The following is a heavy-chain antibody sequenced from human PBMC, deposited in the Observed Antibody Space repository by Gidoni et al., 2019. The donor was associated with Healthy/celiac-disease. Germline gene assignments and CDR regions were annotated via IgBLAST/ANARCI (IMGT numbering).Heavy chain of an antibody. CDR3: ARVNSSGQYYYYYYGMDV. J-gene: IGHJ6*02. D-gene: IGHD6-19*01. V-gene: IGHV1-69*01. CDR1: GGTFSSYA. Sequence: QVQLVQSGAEVKKPGSSVKVSCKASGGTFSSYAISWVRQAPGQGLEWMGGIIPSFGTANYAQKFQGRVTITADESTSTAYMELSSLRSEDTAVYYCARVNSSGQYYYYYYGMDVWGQGTTVTVSS. CDR2: IIPSFGTA.